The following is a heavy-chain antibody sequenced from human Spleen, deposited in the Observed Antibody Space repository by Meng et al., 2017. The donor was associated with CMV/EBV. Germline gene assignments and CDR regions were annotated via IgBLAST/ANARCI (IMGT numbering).Heavy chain of an antibody. J-gene: IGHJ4*02. Sequence: ASVKVSCKASGGTFSSYAISWVRQAPGQGLEWMGGISAYNGNTNYAQKLQGRVTMTTDTSTSTAYMELRSLRSDDTAVYYCARRASLELDYWGQGTLVTVSS. CDR3: ARRASLELDY. D-gene: IGHD6-6*01. CDR2: ISAYNGNT. CDR1: GGTFSSYA. V-gene: IGHV1-18*01.